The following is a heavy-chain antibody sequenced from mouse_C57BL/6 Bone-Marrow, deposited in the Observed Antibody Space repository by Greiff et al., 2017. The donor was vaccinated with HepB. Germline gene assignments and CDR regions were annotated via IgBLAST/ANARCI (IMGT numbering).Heavy chain of an antibody. D-gene: IGHD1-1*01. CDR3: AREGGVGAHLDY. CDR1: GYTFTSYW. J-gene: IGHJ2*01. Sequence: QVQLQQPGAELVMPGASVKLSCKASGYTFTSYWMHWVKQRPGQGLEWIGEIDPSDSYTNYNQKFKGKSTLTVDKSSSPAYMQLRSLTSEDSAVYYCAREGGVGAHLDYWGQGTTLTVSS. V-gene: IGHV1-69*01. CDR2: IDPSDSYT.